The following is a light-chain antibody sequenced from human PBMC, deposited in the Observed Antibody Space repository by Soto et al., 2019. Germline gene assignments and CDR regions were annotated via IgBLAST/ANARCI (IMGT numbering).Light chain of an antibody. CDR3: QVSESFSEHRV. CDR1: NIGSRS. J-gene: IGLJ3*02. CDR2: DDT. V-gene: IGLV3-21*02. Sequence: SYELTQPPSVSVAPGQTARISCGGNNIGSRSVHWYQRKAGQAPVLVVYDDTDRPSGIPERFSGSSSGSAATLTISRVEAGDEADYCCQVSESFSEHRVFGGATKLTVL.